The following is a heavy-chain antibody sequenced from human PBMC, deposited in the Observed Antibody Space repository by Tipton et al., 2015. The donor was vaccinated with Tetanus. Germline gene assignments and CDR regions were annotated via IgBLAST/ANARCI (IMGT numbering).Heavy chain of an antibody. V-gene: IGHV4-4*02. J-gene: IGHJ6*02. CDR3: PKRPGIESMSSGQYYYYYGVDI. CDR2: IYHTGTT. Sequence: TLSLTCVVSNGSMKSSKWWNWVRQAPGQGLERIGEIYHTGTTRYNPSLESRVAISLDISKSQFSLRLNSVTAADTAVYYCPKRPGIESMSSGQYYYYYGVDILGQGTPVFVSS. CDR1: NGSMKSSKW. D-gene: IGHD2-21*01.